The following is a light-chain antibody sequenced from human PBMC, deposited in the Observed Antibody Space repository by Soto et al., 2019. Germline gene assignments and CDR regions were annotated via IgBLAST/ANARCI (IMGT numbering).Light chain of an antibody. V-gene: IGLV2-8*01. CDR3: SSYAANTNLV. Sequence: QSVLTQPPSASGSLGQSVTISCTGTSSDIGGYNYVSWYQQHPGKAPKLIIYAVSNRYSEVPGRFSGSKSGNTASLTVSGLLAEDEADYFCSSYAANTNLVFGTGTKLTVL. CDR1: SSDIGGYNY. J-gene: IGLJ1*01. CDR2: AVS.